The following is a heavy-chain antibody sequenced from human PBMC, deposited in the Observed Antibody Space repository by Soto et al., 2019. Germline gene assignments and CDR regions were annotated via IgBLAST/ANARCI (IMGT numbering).Heavy chain of an antibody. D-gene: IGHD6-19*01. CDR3: ARGRQSSGWYNWFDP. V-gene: IGHV4-34*01. CDR1: GGSLSGYY. Sequence: SETLSLTCAVYGGSLSGYYWNWIRQPPGKGLEWIGEINHSGSTNYNPTLKNRFTISVDTSKNRFSLKLNSVTAADMAVYYCARGRQSSGWYNWFDPWGLGTLVTVSS. J-gene: IGHJ5*02. CDR2: INHSGST.